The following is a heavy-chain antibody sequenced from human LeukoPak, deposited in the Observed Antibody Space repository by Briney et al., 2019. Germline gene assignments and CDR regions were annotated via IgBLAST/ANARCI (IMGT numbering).Heavy chain of an antibody. D-gene: IGHD5-24*01. V-gene: IGHV4-61*02. CDR2: IYTSGST. J-gene: IGHJ4*02. CDR1: GGSISSGSDY. CDR3: AREGMATPFDY. Sequence: PSETLSLTCTVSGGSISSGSDYWSWIRQPAGKGLEWIGRIYTSGSTNYNPSLKSRFTISVDTSKNQFSLKLSSVTAADTAVYYCAREGMATPFDYWGQGTLVTVSS.